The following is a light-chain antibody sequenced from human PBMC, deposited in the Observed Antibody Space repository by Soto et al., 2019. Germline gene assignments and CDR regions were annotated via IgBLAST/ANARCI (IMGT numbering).Light chain of an antibody. CDR2: EVT. V-gene: IGLV2-14*01. CDR1: SNNY. Sequence: QSALTQPASVSGSPGQSITISCTGTSNNYVSWYQHHPGKAPKLMIYEVTNRPSGVSNRFSGSKSGNTASLTISGLQPEDEADYYCSSYTTTTTLVIFGGGTKLTVL. CDR3: SSYTTTTTLVI. J-gene: IGLJ2*01.